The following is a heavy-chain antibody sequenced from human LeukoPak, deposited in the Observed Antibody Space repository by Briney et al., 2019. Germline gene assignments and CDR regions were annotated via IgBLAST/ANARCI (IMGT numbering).Heavy chain of an antibody. V-gene: IGHV4-59*08. CDR1: GGSISSCY. J-gene: IGHJ4*02. CDR3: ARHPFPKYDFWSGYSTAYYFDY. CDR2: IYYSGST. D-gene: IGHD3-3*01. Sequence: SETLSLTCTVSGGSISSCYWSWIRQPPGKGLEWIGYIYYSGSTNYNPSLKSRVTISVDTSKNQFSLKLSSVTAADTAVYYCARHPFPKYDFWSGYSTAYYFDYWGQGTLVTVSS.